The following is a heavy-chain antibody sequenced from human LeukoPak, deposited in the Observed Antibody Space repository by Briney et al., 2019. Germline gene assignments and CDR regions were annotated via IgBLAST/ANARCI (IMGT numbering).Heavy chain of an antibody. J-gene: IGHJ4*02. V-gene: IGHV4-59*01. Sequence: SETLSLTCTVSGGSISSYYWSWIRQPPGKGLEWIGYINYSGSTNYNPSLKSRVTISVDTSKNQFSLKLSSVAAADTAVYYCATQTGYYNPFDNWGQGTLVTVSS. CDR2: INYSGST. CDR3: ATQTGYYNPFDN. D-gene: IGHD3-9*01. CDR1: GGSISSYY.